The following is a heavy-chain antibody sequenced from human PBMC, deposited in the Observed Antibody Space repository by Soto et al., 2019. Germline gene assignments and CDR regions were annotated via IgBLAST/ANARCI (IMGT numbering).Heavy chain of an antibody. Sequence: PGGSVRLSCAASGFTVSSNYMSWVRQAPGKGLEWVSVIYSGGSTYYADSVKGRFTISRGNSKNTLYLQMNSLRAEDTAVYYCATEYYYDSSGYYSIYYGMDVWGQGTTVTVSS. CDR3: ATEYYYDSSGYYSIYYGMDV. D-gene: IGHD3-22*01. V-gene: IGHV3-66*01. CDR1: GFTVSSNY. CDR2: IYSGGST. J-gene: IGHJ6*02.